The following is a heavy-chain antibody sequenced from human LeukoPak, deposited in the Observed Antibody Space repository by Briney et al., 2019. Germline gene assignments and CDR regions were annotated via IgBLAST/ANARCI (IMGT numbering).Heavy chain of an antibody. D-gene: IGHD3-3*01. J-gene: IGHJ6*03. Sequence: PSETLSLTCTVSGGSISSYYWSWIRQPPGKGLEWIGYIYTSGSTNYNPSFKSRVTISVDTSKNQFSLKLSSVTAADTAVYYCARSGEGSNYYYYMDVWGKGTTVTVSS. CDR1: GGSISSYY. CDR3: ARSGEGSNYYYYMDV. CDR2: IYTSGST. V-gene: IGHV4-4*09.